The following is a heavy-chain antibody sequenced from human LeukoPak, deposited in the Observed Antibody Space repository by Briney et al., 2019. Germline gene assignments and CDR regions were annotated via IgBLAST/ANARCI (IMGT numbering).Heavy chain of an antibody. V-gene: IGHV4-59*01. J-gene: IGHJ4*02. D-gene: IGHD6-13*01. Sequence: PSETLSLTCSVSGGSISGYYWNWIRQPPGKRLEFIGYIYYSGSTNYNPSLKSRVTISVDTSKNQFSLKLSSVTAADTAVYYCARLGDSSSWYGSPVDYWGQGTLVTVSS. CDR2: IYYSGST. CDR3: ARLGDSSSWYGSPVDY. CDR1: GGSISGYY.